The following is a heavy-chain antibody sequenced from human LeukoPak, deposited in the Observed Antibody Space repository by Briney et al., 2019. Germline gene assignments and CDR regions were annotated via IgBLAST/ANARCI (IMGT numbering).Heavy chain of an antibody. D-gene: IGHD3-16*02. CDR3: ARVPSTSSFGGVIVYYFDY. CDR1: GGSISGYY. CDR2: INHSGST. J-gene: IGHJ4*02. V-gene: IGHV4-34*01. Sequence: SETLSLTCTVSGGSISGYYWSWIRQPPGKGLEWIEEINHSGSTNYNPSLKSRVTISVDTSKDQFSLKLSSVTAADTAVYYCARVPSTSSFGGVIVYYFDYWGQGTLVTVSS.